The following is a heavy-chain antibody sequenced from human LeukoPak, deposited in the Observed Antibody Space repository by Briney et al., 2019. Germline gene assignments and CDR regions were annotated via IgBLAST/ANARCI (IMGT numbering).Heavy chain of an antibody. CDR1: GYSFTTYW. J-gene: IGHJ4*02. V-gene: IGHV5-10-1*01. CDR2: IDPSDSYT. D-gene: IGHD3-10*02. CDR3: ARHETMIGYFDY. Sequence: GESLKISCKGSGYSFTTYWISWVRQMPGKGLEWMGRIDPSDSYTNYSPSFQGHVTISADKSISTAYLQWSSLKASDTAMYYCARHETMIGYFDYWGQGTLVTVSS.